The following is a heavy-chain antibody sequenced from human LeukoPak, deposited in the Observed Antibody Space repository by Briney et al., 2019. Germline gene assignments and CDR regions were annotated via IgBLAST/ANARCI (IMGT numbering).Heavy chain of an antibody. J-gene: IGHJ4*02. Sequence: PGGSLRLSCAASGFTFSSYAMSWVRQAPGKGLEWVSAISGSGGSTYYADSVKGRFTISRDNPKNTLYLQMNSLRAEDTAVYYCAKGSGSQLDYFDFWGQGTLVTVSS. CDR3: AKGSGSQLDYFDF. CDR1: GFTFSSYA. CDR2: ISGSGGST. V-gene: IGHV3-23*01. D-gene: IGHD3-3*01.